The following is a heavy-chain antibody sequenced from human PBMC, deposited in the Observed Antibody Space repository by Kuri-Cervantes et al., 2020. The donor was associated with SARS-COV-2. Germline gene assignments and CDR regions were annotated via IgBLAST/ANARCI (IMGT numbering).Heavy chain of an antibody. V-gene: IGHV1-46*01. CDR1: GYTFTGYY. Sequence: ASVKVSCKASGYTFTGYYMHWVRQAPGQGLEWMGIINTSGGSTSYAQKFQGRVTMTRDTSTSTVYMELSSLRSEDTAVYYGARDGDYSNDGMYYFDYWGQGTLVTGSS. J-gene: IGHJ4*01. CDR2: INTSGGST. D-gene: IGHD4-11*01. CDR3: ARDGDYSNDGMYYFDY.